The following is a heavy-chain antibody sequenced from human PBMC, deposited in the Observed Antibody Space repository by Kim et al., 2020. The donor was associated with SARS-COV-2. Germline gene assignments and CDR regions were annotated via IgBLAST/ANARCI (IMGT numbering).Heavy chain of an antibody. CDR2: IYYTGTT. D-gene: IGHD6-13*01. CDR1: GGSISSGGYY. V-gene: IGHV4-31*03. Sequence: SETLSLTCSASGGSISSGGYYWSWIRQHPGEGLEWIGYIYYTGTTYSNPSLKSRVTISIDTSKNQFSLNLSSVTAADMAVYYCARVGLAATTKYGMDVWG. J-gene: IGHJ6*01. CDR3: ARVGLAATTKYGMDV.